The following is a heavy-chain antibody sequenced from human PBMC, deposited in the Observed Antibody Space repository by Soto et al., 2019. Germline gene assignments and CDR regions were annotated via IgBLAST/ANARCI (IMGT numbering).Heavy chain of an antibody. Sequence: QVQLVQSGAEVKKPGSSVKVSCKASGGTFSSYAISWVRQAPGQGLEWMGGIIPIFGTANYAQKFQGRVTITSDESTSTAYMELSSLRSEDTAVYYWARDYMVRGVIDYYYGMDVWGQGTTVTVSS. CDR1: GGTFSSYA. CDR3: ARDYMVRGVIDYYYGMDV. D-gene: IGHD3-10*01. J-gene: IGHJ6*02. CDR2: IIPIFGTA. V-gene: IGHV1-69*01.